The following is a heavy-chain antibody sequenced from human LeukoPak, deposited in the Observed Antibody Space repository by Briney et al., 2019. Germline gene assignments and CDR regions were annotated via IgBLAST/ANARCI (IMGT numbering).Heavy chain of an antibody. CDR2: ISAYNGNT. V-gene: IGHV1-18*01. Sequence: ASVKVSCKASGYTFTSYGINWVRQAPGQGLEWMGWISAYNGNTNYAQKLQGRVTMTTDTSTSTAYMELRSLRSDDTAVYYCASSYYYDSSVSRFDPWGQGTLVTVSS. CDR3: ASSYYYDSSVSRFDP. J-gene: IGHJ5*02. D-gene: IGHD3-22*01. CDR1: GYTFTSYG.